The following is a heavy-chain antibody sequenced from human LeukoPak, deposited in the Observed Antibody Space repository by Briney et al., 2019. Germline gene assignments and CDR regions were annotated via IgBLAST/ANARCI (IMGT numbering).Heavy chain of an antibody. J-gene: IGHJ5*02. V-gene: IGHV3-48*03. CDR3: TRESPDWFDL. CDR2: ISSSGSAI. CDR1: GFSFSTYE. Sequence: GGSLRLSCAASGFSFSTYEMNWVRQAPGKGLEWISYISSSGSAIHYADSVKGRFTISRDNAKKSVDLQMNSLRGEDTGVYYCTRESPDWFDLWGQGTLVTVSS.